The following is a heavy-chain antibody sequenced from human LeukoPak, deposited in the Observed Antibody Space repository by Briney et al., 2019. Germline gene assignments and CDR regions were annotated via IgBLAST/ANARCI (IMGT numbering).Heavy chain of an antibody. CDR3: ARKSITIFSLDY. V-gene: IGHV3-48*03. D-gene: IGHD3-9*01. Sequence: AGGSLRLSCAASGFTFSGYEMNWVRQAPGKGLEWVSYISSSGSTIYYADSVKGRFTISRDNAKDSLYLQMNSLRAEDTAVYYCARKSITIFSLDYWGQGTLVTVSS. CDR2: ISSSGSTI. CDR1: GFTFSGYE. J-gene: IGHJ4*02.